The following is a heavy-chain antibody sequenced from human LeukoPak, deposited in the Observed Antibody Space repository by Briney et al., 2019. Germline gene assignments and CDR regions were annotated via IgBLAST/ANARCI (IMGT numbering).Heavy chain of an antibody. J-gene: IGHJ4*02. V-gene: IGHV1-8*01. Sequence: ASVKVSCKASGYTFTSYDINWVRQATGQGLGWMGWMNPNSGNTGYAQKFQGRVTMTRNTSISTAYMELSSLRSEDTAVYYCARDPPIFGVVIGDDYWGQGTLVTVSS. CDR1: GYTFTSYD. CDR2: MNPNSGNT. D-gene: IGHD3-3*01. CDR3: ARDPPIFGVVIGDDY.